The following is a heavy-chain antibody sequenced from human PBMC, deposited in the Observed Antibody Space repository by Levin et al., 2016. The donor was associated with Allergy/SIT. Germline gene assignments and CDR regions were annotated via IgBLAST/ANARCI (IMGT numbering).Heavy chain of an antibody. Sequence: SETLSLTCTVPGGSISSYYWSWIRQPPGKGLEWIGEINDSGSTNYNPSLKSRVTISVDTSKNQFSLKLTSVTAADTAVYYCARGSEWLFSLPFTYYFDYWGQGTLVPVSS. D-gene: IGHD3-3*01. J-gene: IGHJ4*02. CDR1: GGSISSYY. CDR3: ARGSEWLFSLPFTYYFDY. V-gene: IGHV4-34*01. CDR2: INDSGST.